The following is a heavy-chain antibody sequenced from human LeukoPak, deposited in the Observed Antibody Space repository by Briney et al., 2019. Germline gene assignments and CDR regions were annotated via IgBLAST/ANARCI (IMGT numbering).Heavy chain of an antibody. CDR1: GFTFSSYA. D-gene: IGHD3-10*01. J-gene: IGHJ4*02. CDR3: ARPRITMVRGGAPPFDY. Sequence: PGRSLRLSCAASGFTFSSYAMHWVRQAPGKGLEWVAVISYDGSNKYYADSVKGRFTISRDNSKNTLYLQMNSLRAEDTAVYYCARPRITMVRGGAPPFDYWGQGTLVTVSS. V-gene: IGHV3-30-3*01. CDR2: ISYDGSNK.